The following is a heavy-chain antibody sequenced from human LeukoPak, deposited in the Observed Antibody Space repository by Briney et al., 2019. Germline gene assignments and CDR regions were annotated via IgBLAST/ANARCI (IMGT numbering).Heavy chain of an antibody. V-gene: IGHV4-39*01. Sequence: SETLSRTCSDSGVSINSSSYYWGWIRQPPGKGLEWIGSIYYSGSTYYNPSLKSRVTISVDTSKNQCTLKLSSVTAADTAVYYCARQIVQYYFDSSGYFGYWGQGTLVTVSS. J-gene: IGHJ4*02. CDR2: IYYSGST. CDR3: ARQIVQYYFDSSGYFGY. D-gene: IGHD3-22*01. CDR1: GVSINSSSYY.